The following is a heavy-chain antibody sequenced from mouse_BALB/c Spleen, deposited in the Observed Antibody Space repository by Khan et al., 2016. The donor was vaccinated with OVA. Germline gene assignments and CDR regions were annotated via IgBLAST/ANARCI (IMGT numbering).Heavy chain of an antibody. CDR2: IWSAGST. D-gene: IGHD2-4*01. J-gene: IGHJ3*01. Sequence: VQLQESGPGLVQPSQSLSITCTVSGFSLTNYSVHWVRQSPGKGLEWLGVIWSAGSTDYNAAFISRLTIRKETSRSQVVVQINRLQPNDTAICFCARRSYDCVRRALFASRGQGTLVAVSA. CDR1: GFSLTNYS. CDR3: ARRSYDCVRRALFAS. V-gene: IGHV2-2*02.